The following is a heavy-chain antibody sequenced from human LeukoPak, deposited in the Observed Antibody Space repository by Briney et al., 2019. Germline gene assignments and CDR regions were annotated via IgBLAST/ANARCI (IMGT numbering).Heavy chain of an antibody. V-gene: IGHV3-20*04. CDR2: INWNGGST. CDR3: AREGDSSGYYPFGYYYYYMDV. Sequence: PGGSLRLSCAASGFTFDDYGMSWVRQAPGKGLEWVSGINWNGGSTGYADSVKGRFTTSRDNAKNSLYLQMNSLRAEDTAVYYCAREGDSSGYYPFGYYYYYMDVWGKGTTVTISS. J-gene: IGHJ6*03. CDR1: GFTFDDYG. D-gene: IGHD3-22*01.